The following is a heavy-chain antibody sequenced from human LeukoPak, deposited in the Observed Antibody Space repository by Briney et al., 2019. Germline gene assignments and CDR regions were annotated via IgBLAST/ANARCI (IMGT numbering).Heavy chain of an antibody. CDR2: IYYSGST. J-gene: IGHJ5*02. CDR1: GGSFSGYY. CDR3: ARHGPLGYCSSTSCYGVTWFDP. Sequence: SETLSLTCAVYGGSFSGYYWGWIRQPPGKGLEWIGSIYYSGSTYYNPSLKSRVTISVDTSKNQFSLKLSSVTAADTAVYYCARHGPLGYCSSTSCYGVTWFDPWGQGTLVTVSS. D-gene: IGHD2-2*03. V-gene: IGHV4-39*01.